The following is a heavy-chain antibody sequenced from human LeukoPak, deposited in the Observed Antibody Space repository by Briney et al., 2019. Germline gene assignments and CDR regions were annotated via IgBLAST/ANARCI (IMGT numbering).Heavy chain of an antibody. CDR3: ASARLGSGLEGAFDI. CDR1: XSYX. Sequence: XSYXWSWIRQPPGKGLEWIGYICYSGSTNYNPSLKSRVTISVDTSKNQFSLKLSSVTAADTAVYYCASARLGSGLEGAFDIWGQGTMVTVSS. CDR2: ICYSGST. V-gene: IGHV4-59*01. J-gene: IGHJ3*02. D-gene: IGHD6-25*01.